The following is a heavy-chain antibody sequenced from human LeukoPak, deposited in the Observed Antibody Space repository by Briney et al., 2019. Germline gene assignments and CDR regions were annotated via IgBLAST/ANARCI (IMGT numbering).Heavy chain of an antibody. D-gene: IGHD3-10*01. CDR3: ARSGGSGSYYARYYYYYMDV. J-gene: IGHJ6*03. Sequence: ASVKVSCKASGYTFTNYAMNWVRQAPGQGLEWMGGINTNTGNPTYAQGFTGRFVFSLDTSVSTAYLQISSLKAEDTAVYYCARSGGSGSYYARYYYYYMDVWGKGTTVTVSS. CDR2: INTNTGNP. CDR1: GYTFTNYA. V-gene: IGHV7-4-1*02.